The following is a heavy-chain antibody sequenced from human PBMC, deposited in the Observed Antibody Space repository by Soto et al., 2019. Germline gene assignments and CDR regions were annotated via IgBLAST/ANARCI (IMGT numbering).Heavy chain of an antibody. CDR3: AKSLTGFGGELLDFSFDY. D-gene: IGHD1-26*01. J-gene: IGHJ4*02. CDR2: ISGSGGST. CDR1: GFTFSSYA. Sequence: GGSLRLSFAASGFTFSSYAMSWVRQAPGKGLEWVSAISGSGGSTYYADSVKGRFTISRDNSKNTLYLQMNSLRAEDTAVYYCAKSLTGFGGELLDFSFDYWGQGTLVTVYS. V-gene: IGHV3-23*01.